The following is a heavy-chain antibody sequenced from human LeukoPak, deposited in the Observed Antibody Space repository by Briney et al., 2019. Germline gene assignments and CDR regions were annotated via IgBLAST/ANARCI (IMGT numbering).Heavy chain of an antibody. Sequence: SETLSPTCTVSGGSISSYYWSWVRQPPGKGLEWIGYVSYDGSTNYSPSLKSRVTISLYTPKNQYSLNLSSVTTADTAVYYCARTTTTFDDWGQGTLVTVSS. CDR1: GGSISSYY. D-gene: IGHD4-11*01. CDR2: VSYDGST. J-gene: IGHJ4*02. V-gene: IGHV4-59*01. CDR3: ARTTTTFDD.